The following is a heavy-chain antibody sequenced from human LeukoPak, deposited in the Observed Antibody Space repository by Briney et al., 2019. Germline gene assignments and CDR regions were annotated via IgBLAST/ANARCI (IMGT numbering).Heavy chain of an antibody. J-gene: IGHJ4*02. CDR3: ARGTYYDILTGYYSGSLRARYFDY. CDR2: IYYSGST. CDR1: GGSISSGGYY. Sequence: SETLSLTCTVSGGSISSGGYYWSWIRQPPGKGLEWIVYIYYSGSTNYNPSLKSRVTISVDTSKNQFSLKLSSVTAADTAVYYCARGTYYDILTGYYSGSLRARYFDYWGQGTLVTVSS. D-gene: IGHD3-9*01. V-gene: IGHV4-61*08.